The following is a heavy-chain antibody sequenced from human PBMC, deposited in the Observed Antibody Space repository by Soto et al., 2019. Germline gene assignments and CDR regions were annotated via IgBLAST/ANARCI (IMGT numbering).Heavy chain of an antibody. CDR1: GYTFTSYD. V-gene: IGHV1-8*01. CDR2: MNPNSGNT. J-gene: IGHJ6*03. Sequence: ASVKVSCKASGYTFTSYDINWVRQATGQGLEWMGWMNPNSGNTGYAQKFQGRVTMTRNTSISTAYMELSSLRSEDTAVYYCASPSSSSAYYYYYMDVWGKGTTVTVSS. CDR3: ASPSSSSAYYYYYMDV. D-gene: IGHD6-6*01.